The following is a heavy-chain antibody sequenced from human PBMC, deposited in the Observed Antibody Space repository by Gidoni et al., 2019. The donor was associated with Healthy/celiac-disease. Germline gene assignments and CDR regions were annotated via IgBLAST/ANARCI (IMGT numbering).Heavy chain of an antibody. Sequence: QVQLVQSGAEVKKPGASVKFSCKASGYTFTSYGISWVRQAPGQGLEWMGWISADNGNTNYAQKLQGRVTMTTDTSTSTAYMELRSLRSDDTAVYYCARVPAGGLDDYYMDVWGKGTTVTVSS. CDR1: GYTFTSYG. CDR2: ISADNGNT. CDR3: ARVPAGGLDDYYMDV. V-gene: IGHV1-18*01. D-gene: IGHD3-16*01. J-gene: IGHJ6*03.